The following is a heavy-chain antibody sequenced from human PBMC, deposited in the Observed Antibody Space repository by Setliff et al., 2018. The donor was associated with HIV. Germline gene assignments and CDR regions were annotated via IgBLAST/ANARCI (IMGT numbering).Heavy chain of an antibody. J-gene: IGHJ3*02. CDR2: IRSKAYGGTT. Sequence: PGGSLRLSCTASGFTFGDYAMSWVRQAPGKGLEWVGFIRSKAYGGTTEYAASVKDRFTVSRDDSKNTVFLQMNSLKTEDTAVYYCTTDPWYYYDSSGYYFDAFEIWGQGTMVTVSS. CDR3: TTDPWYYYDSSGYYFDAFEI. CDR1: GFTFGDYA. V-gene: IGHV3-49*04. D-gene: IGHD3-22*01.